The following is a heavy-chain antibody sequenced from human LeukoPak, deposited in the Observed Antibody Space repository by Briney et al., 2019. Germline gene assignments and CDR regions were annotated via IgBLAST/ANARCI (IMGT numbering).Heavy chain of an antibody. Sequence: GGSLRLSCAASGFTFSSYWMHWVCQAPGKGLVWVSRINRDGSTTNYADSVKGRFTISRDNAKNTLYLQMNSLIAEDTAVYYCARLGAVAYAFDIWGQGTMVTVSS. CDR2: INRDGSTT. CDR3: ARLGAVAYAFDI. CDR1: GFTFSSYW. V-gene: IGHV3-74*01. D-gene: IGHD6-19*01. J-gene: IGHJ3*02.